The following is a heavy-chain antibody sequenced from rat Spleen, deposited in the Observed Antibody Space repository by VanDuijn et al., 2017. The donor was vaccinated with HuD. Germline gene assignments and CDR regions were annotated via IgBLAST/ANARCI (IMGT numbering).Heavy chain of an antibody. Sequence: EVQLQESGPGLVKPSQSLSLTCSVTGYSITSSYRWNWIRKFPGNKLEWMGYIDNGGSTNYNPSLRSRISITRDTSKNQFFLRVNSVTTEDTATYFCARSDGVHYFLPFADWGQGSLVTVSS. V-gene: IGHV3-3*01. J-gene: IGHJ3*01. D-gene: IGHD1-12*02. CDR1: GYSITSSYR. CDR2: IDNGGST. CDR3: ARSDGVHYFLPFAD.